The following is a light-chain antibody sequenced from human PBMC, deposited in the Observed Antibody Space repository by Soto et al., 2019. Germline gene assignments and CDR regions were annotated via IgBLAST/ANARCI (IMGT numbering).Light chain of an antibody. V-gene: IGLV2-8*01. Sequence: LTQPASASGSPGQSVTISCTGTSSDVGGYIFVSWYQQHPGKVPKLIIYDVNKRPSGVPDRFSGSKYGNTASLTVSGLQAEDEGDYYCVSFAGGTYVFGTGTKVTVL. CDR2: DVN. CDR1: SSDVGGYIF. J-gene: IGLJ1*01. CDR3: VSFAGGTYV.